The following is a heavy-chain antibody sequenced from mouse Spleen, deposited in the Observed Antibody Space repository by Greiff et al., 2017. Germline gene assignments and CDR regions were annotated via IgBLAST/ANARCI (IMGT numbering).Heavy chain of an antibody. CDR1: GFTFKNTY. CDR2: IDPANGNT. J-gene: IGHJ3*01. D-gene: IGHD1-2*01. Sequence: VQLQQSVAELVRPGASVKLSCTASGFTFKNTYMHWVKQRPEQGLEWIGRIDPANGNTKYAPKFQGKATITADTSSNTAYLQLSSLTSEDTAIYYCARDRGSWFAYWGQGTLVTVSA. CDR3: ARDRGSWFAY. V-gene: IGHV14-3*01.